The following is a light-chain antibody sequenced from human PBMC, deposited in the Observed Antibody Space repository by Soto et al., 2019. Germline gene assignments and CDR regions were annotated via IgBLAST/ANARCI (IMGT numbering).Light chain of an antibody. J-gene: IGLJ2*01. CDR1: SGSIASNY. Sequence: NFMLTQPHSESESPGKTVTISCTRSSGSIASNYVQWYQQRPGSAPTTVIYEGNQRPSGVPDRFSGSTDGSSNSASLTISGLQTEDEADYYCQSYDSRTVVFGGGTKLTVL. V-gene: IGLV6-57*04. CDR2: EGN. CDR3: QSYDSRTVV.